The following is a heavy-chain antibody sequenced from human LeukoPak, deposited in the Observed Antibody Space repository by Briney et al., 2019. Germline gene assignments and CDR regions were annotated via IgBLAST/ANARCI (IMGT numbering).Heavy chain of an antibody. CDR1: GFTFSSYA. V-gene: IGHV3-30-3*01. J-gene: IGHJ4*02. CDR3: ARRGYSYGSTGYYFDY. CDR2: ISYDGSNK. D-gene: IGHD5-18*01. Sequence: PGGSLRLSCAASGFTFSSYAMHWVRQAPGKGLEWVAVISYDGSNKYYADSVKGRFTISRGNSKNTLYLQMNSLRAEDTAVYYCARRGYSYGSTGYYFDYWGQGTLVTVSS.